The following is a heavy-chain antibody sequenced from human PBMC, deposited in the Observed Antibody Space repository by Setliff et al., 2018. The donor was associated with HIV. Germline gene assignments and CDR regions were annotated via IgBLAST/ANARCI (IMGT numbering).Heavy chain of an antibody. CDR3: ATSTSRFFWNGFYQGGFGSRKSHSFDN. CDR1: GYTFTGYY. V-gene: IGHV1-2*02. J-gene: IGHJ4*02. CDR2: INPNSGGT. Sequence: ASVKVSCKASGYTFTGYYMHWVRQAPGQGLEWMGWINPNSGGTNYAQKFQGRVTMTRDTSISTVYMEVSSLRSYDTAVYYCATSTSRFFWNGFYQGGFGSRKSHSFDNWGQGTLVTVSS. D-gene: IGHD3-3*01.